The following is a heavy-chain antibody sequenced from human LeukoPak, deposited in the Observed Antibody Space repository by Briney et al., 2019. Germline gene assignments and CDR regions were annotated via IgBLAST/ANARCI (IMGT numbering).Heavy chain of an antibody. J-gene: IGHJ6*02. V-gene: IGHV3-21*01. CDR2: ISSSSSYI. CDR1: GFTFSSYS. CDR3: ARADFWSGYGQYGMDV. Sequence: PGGSLRLSCAASGFTFSSYSMNWVRQAPGKGLEWVSSISSSSSYIYYADSVKGRFTISRDNAKNSLYLQMNSLRAEDTAVYYCARADFWSGYGQYGMDVWGQGTTVTVSS. D-gene: IGHD3-3*01.